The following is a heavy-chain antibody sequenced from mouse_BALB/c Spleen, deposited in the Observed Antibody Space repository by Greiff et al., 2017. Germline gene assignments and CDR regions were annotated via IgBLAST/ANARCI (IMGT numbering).Heavy chain of an antibody. CDR2: ISSGGSYT. D-gene: IGHD2-4*01. CDR3: ARHSYDYAPFDY. CDR1: GFTFSSYA. V-gene: IGHV5-9-3*01. J-gene: IGHJ2*01. Sequence: EVQLQESGGGLVKPGGSLKLSCAASGFTFSSYAMSWVRQTPEKRLEWVATISSGGSYTYYPDSVKGRFTISRDNAKNTLYLQMSSLRSEDTAMYYCARHSYDYAPFDYWGQGTTLTVSS.